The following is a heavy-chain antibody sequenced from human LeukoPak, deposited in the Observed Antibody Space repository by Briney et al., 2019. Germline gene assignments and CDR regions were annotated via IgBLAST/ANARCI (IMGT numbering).Heavy chain of an antibody. V-gene: IGHV3-30*03. CDR1: GFTFSSYG. CDR2: ISYDGSNK. J-gene: IGHJ3*02. CDR3: ARHGRIHPNIVGATFSRAAFDI. D-gene: IGHD1-26*01. Sequence: GGSLRLSCAASGFTFSSYGMHWVRQAPGKGLEWVAVISYDGSNKYYADSVKGRFTIPRDNSKNTLYLQMNSLRAEDTAVYYCARHGRIHPNIVGATFSRAAFDIWGQGTMVTVSS.